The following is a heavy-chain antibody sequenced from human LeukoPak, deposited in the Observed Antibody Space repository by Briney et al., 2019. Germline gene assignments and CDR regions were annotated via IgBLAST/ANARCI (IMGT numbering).Heavy chain of an antibody. D-gene: IGHD2-2*02. CDR1: GYTFSNYA. Sequence: ASVKVSCKASGYTFSNYAISWVRQAPGQGLEWMGWISGYNGNRNYAQKFQGRVTMTTDTVTSTAYMELSSLRSDDAAVYYCARGDTDLFDYWGQGTLVTVSS. J-gene: IGHJ4*02. CDR3: ARGDTDLFDY. CDR2: ISGYNGNR. V-gene: IGHV1-18*01.